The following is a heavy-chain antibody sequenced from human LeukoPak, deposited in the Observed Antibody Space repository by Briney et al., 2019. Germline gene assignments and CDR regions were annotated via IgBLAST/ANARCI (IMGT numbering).Heavy chain of an antibody. CDR3: ARNRTLSVSGTYHDSYMDD. J-gene: IGHJ6*03. Sequence: GESQNLSCKRFRYSYSDYWIGWARQMPGKGLEWMGIIYPGDSDTRYSLSFQGHVTISVDKTISTAYLQWSSMKASATGIYYCARNRTLSVSGTYHDSYMDDWGKGTTVTISS. CDR1: RYSYSDYW. D-gene: IGHD6-19*01. CDR2: IYPGDSDT. V-gene: IGHV5-51*01.